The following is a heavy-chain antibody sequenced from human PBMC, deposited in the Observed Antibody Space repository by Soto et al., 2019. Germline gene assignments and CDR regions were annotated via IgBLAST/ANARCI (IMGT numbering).Heavy chain of an antibody. J-gene: IGHJ6*02. CDR3: ARERGLEQWLVGPYYYYGMDV. D-gene: IGHD6-19*01. CDR2: INPNSGGT. Sequence: ASVKASCKASGYTFTSYGISCVRQAPGQGLEWMGWINPNSGGTNYAQKFQGWVTMTRDTSISTAYMELSRLRSDDTAVYYCARERGLEQWLVGPYYYYGMDVWGQGTTVTVSS. V-gene: IGHV1-2*04. CDR1: GYTFTSYG.